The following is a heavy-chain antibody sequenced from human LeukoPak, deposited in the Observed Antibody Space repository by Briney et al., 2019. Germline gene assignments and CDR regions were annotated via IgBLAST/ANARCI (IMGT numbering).Heavy chain of an antibody. Sequence: SETLSLTCAVYGGSFSGYYWSWIRQPPGKGLEWIGEINRSGTTNNTRPLKSRVTISVDTSKNQFSLKLSSVTAADTAVYYCARGPADYNKLKPGDRDGYNYKSKRTPFDYWGQGTLVTVSS. CDR2: INRSGTT. V-gene: IGHV4-34*01. D-gene: IGHD5-24*01. CDR1: GGSFSGYY. J-gene: IGHJ4*02. CDR3: ARGPADYNKLKPGDRDGYNYKSKRTPFDY.